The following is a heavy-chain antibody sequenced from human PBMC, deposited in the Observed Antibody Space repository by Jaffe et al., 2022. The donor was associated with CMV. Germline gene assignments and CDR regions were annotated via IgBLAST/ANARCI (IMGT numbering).Heavy chain of an antibody. D-gene: IGHD2-8*01. J-gene: IGHJ3*02. V-gene: IGHV3-23*01. CDR2: ISGSGPRRSYERRAST. CDR3: VKDGREWPWAFDI. Sequence: EVQLLESGGGLIQPGGSLRLSCAASGFSFRNYLMAWVRQSPGKGLEWISSISGSGPRRSYERRASTFYADSVKGRFTISRDNSKDTLYLEMNSLTVEDTALYYCVKDGREWPWAFDIWGHGTMVSVSS. CDR1: GFSFRNYL.